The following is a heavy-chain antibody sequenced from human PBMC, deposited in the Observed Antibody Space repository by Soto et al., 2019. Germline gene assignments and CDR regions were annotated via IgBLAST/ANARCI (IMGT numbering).Heavy chain of an antibody. J-gene: IGHJ4*02. Sequence: PSETLSLTCTVSGGSISSSSYYWGWIRQPPGKGLEWIGSIYYSGNTYYTPSLKSRVTISVDTSKNQFSLKLSSVTAADTAVYYCARDSPPGDYWGQGTLVTVSS. CDR1: GGSISSSSYY. CDR2: IYYSGNT. V-gene: IGHV4-39*02. CDR3: ARDSPPGDY.